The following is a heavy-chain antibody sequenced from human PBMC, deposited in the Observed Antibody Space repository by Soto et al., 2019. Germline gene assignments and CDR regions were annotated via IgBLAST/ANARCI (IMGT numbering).Heavy chain of an antibody. Sequence: SETLSLTCAVYGGSFSGYYWSWIRQPPGKGLEWIGEINHSGSTNYNPSLKSRVTISVDTSKNQFSLKLSSVTAADTAVYYCASILGSSPYYYYYGMDVWGQGTTVTVSS. D-gene: IGHD1-26*01. V-gene: IGHV4-34*01. CDR2: INHSGST. J-gene: IGHJ6*02. CDR1: GGSFSGYY. CDR3: ASILGSSPYYYYYGMDV.